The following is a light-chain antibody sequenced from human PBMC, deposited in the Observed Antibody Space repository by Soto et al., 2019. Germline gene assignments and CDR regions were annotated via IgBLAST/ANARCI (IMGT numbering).Light chain of an antibody. Sequence: QSVLTQPASVSGSPGQSITISWTGTSSDVGAYNYVSWYQQHPGKAPKLMIYEVSNRPSGVSNRFSGSKSGNTASLTISGLQAEDEADYYCSSYITRSTVYVFGTGTKVTVL. CDR1: SSDVGAYNY. CDR3: SSYITRSTVYV. J-gene: IGLJ1*01. V-gene: IGLV2-14*01. CDR2: EVS.